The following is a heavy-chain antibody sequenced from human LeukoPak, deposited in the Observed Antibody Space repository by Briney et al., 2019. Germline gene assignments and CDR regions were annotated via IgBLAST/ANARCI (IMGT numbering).Heavy chain of an antibody. V-gene: IGHV3-74*01. CDR3: AKYGVSDRGLDY. D-gene: IGHD2-21*02. CDR1: VYPLLNAW. CDR2: INSDGSTT. Sequence: LAGGSLRQSFWTHVYPLLNAWRATVRQAPGKGLVWVSHINSDGSTTSYADSVKGRFTIPRDNAKNTLYLQMDSLRAEDTAVYYGAKYGVSDRGLDYWGQGTLVTVSS. J-gene: IGHJ4*02.